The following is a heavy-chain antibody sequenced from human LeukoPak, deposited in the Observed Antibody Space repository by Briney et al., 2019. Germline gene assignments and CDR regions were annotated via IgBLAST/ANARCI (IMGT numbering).Heavy chain of an antibody. D-gene: IGHD3-22*01. V-gene: IGHV3-23*01. CDR2: ISGGGGST. J-gene: IGHJ4*02. CDR3: AKDRAWNYYDSKDY. Sequence: GGSLRLSCAASGFTFSSYAMSWVRQAPGKGLEWVSGISGGGGSTYYADSVKGRFTISRDNSKNTLYLQMNSLRAEDTAVYYCAKDRAWNYYDSKDYWGQGTLVTVSS. CDR1: GFTFSSYA.